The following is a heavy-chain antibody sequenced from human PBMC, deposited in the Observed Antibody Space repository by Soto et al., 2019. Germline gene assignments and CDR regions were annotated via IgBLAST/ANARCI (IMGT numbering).Heavy chain of an antibody. J-gene: IGHJ6*02. V-gene: IGHV4-34*01. CDR2: INHSGSI. CDR3: ARRPLITMVRGHYYGMDV. CDR1: GGSFSGYY. Sequence: SETLSLTCAVYGGSFSGYYWSWIRQPPGKGLEWIGEINHSGSINYNPSLKSRVTISVDTSKNQFSLKLSAVTAADTAVYYCARRPLITMVRGHYYGMDVWGQGTTVTVSS. D-gene: IGHD3-10*01.